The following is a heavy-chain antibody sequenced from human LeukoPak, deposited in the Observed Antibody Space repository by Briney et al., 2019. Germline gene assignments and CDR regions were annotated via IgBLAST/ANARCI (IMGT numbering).Heavy chain of an antibody. V-gene: IGHV4-38-2*01. J-gene: IGHJ6*03. CDR2: LYHSDSA. CDR1: GYSISNGYY. CDR3: ARQHDSYYYYYIDA. Sequence: SETLSLTCAVSGYSISNGYYWVWIRQPPGRGLEWIGSLYHSDSAYYNTSLRSRVSMSVDTSKNQFSLTLSFVTAAGTAVYYCARQHDSYYYYYIDAWGSGTTVTVSS.